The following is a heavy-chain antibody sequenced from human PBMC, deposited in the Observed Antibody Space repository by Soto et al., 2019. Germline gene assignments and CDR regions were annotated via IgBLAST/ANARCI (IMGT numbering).Heavy chain of an antibody. CDR2: IYYSGST. CDR1: GGSIIRHY. V-gene: IGHV4-59*11. CDR3: HARGPLPTAGNGEYYYYGMDV. Sequence: SEILSLNCTVSGGSIIRHYWSWILKSPGKGLEWIGNIYYSGSTNYNPSLKSRVTISVDRSRTQFSLKLSSVTAADTAAYYCHARGPLPTAGNGEYYYYGMDVWGQGSTVT. D-gene: IGHD1-26*01. J-gene: IGHJ6*02.